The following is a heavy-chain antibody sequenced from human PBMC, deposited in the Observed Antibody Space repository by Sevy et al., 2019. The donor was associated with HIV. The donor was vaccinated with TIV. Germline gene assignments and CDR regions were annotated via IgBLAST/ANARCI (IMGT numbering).Heavy chain of an antibody. V-gene: IGHV3-9*01. CDR2: ITWNSGNT. D-gene: IGHD2-15*01. Sequence: GGSLRLSCSASGFAFETYPMHWVRQAPGKGLEWVSGITWNSGNTGYADSVQGGFIVSRDNAKESLFLQMDSLRPDDTAVYFCTREDRSLIVAARGYFVLWGQGTLVSVSS. CDR1: GFAFETYP. CDR3: TREDRSLIVAARGYFVL. J-gene: IGHJ4*02.